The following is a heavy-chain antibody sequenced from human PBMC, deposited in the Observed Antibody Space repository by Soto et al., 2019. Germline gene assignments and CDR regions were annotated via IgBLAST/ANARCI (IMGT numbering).Heavy chain of an antibody. CDR3: ATSTYNYTYFRY. CDR1: GFTFSNAW. J-gene: IGHJ4*02. V-gene: IGHV3-15*02. Sequence: EVQLVESGGALVKPGESLRLSCAASGFTFSNAWMSWVRQAPGKGLEWVGRIKSKTEGGTTDHAAPVKGRFNVSRDDSKNTLYLHMNSLKTEDTAVYYCATSTYNYTYFRYWGQGTLVTVSS. D-gene: IGHD1-1*01. CDR2: IKSKTEGGTT.